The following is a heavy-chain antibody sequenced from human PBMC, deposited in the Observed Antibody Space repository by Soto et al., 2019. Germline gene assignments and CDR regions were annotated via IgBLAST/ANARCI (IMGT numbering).Heavy chain of an antibody. D-gene: IGHD2-15*01. CDR2: ISSSSSYI. J-gene: IGHJ4*02. CDR3: ARVRAATRKYYFDY. V-gene: IGHV3-21*01. Sequence: PGGSLRLSCAASGFTFSSYSMNWVRQAPGKGLEWVSSISSSSSYIYYADSVKGRFTISRDNAKNSLYLQMNSLRAEDTAVYYCARVRAATRKYYFDYWGQGTLVTVSS. CDR1: GFTFSSYS.